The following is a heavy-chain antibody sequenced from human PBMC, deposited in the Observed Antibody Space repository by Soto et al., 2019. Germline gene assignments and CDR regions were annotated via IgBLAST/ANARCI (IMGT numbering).Heavy chain of an antibody. CDR1: GDSVSSNSAA. V-gene: IGHV6-1*01. D-gene: IGHD6-25*01. CDR2: TYYRSKWYN. J-gene: IGHJ6*02. Sequence: SQTLSLTCAISGDSVSSNSAAWNWIRQSPSRGLEWLGRTYYRSKWYNDYAVSAKSRITINPDTSKNQFSLQLNSVTPEDTAVYYCARCSGAPDYYYYYGMDVWGQGTTVTVSS. CDR3: ARCSGAPDYYYYYGMDV.